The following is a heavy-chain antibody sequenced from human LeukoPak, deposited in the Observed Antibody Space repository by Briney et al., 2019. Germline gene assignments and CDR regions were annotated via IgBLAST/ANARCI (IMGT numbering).Heavy chain of an antibody. D-gene: IGHD3-3*01. Sequence: PGGSLRLSCAASGFTFDDYGMSWVRQAPGKGLEWVSGINWNGGSAGYADSVKGRFTISRDNAKNSLYLQMNSLRAEDTALYYCARDQVWRFLSDYYYMDVWGKGTTVTVSS. CDR3: ARDQVWRFLSDYYYMDV. CDR1: GFTFDDYG. J-gene: IGHJ6*03. CDR2: INWNGGSA. V-gene: IGHV3-20*04.